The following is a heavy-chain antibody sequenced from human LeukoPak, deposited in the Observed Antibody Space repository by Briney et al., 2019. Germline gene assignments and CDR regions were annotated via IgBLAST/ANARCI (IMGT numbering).Heavy chain of an antibody. V-gene: IGHV3-11*01. CDR3: ARDYAWDSYGLVLDS. J-gene: IGHJ4*02. Sequence: KPGGSLRLSCAASGFTFNECYMSWIRQAPGEGLEWISYISGSGDRIYYADSVKGRFTISRDNAKNSLYLQLNSLRAEDTAVYYCARDYAWDSYGLVLDSWGQGALVTVSS. CDR2: ISGSGDRI. D-gene: IGHD3-16*02. CDR1: GFTFNECY.